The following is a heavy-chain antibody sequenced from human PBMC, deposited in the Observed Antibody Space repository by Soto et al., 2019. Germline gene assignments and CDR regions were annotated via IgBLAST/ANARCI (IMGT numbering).Heavy chain of an antibody. J-gene: IGHJ5*02. CDR2: INSNRSSI. Sequence: GGSLRLSCAASGFTFSSYSMNWVRQAPGKGLVWVSYINSNRSSISYADSVKGRFTISRDNAKNTLYLQMNSLRAEDTAVYYCAREPAAGSSGYHPWGQGTLVTVSS. CDR1: GFTFSSYS. D-gene: IGHD3-22*01. CDR3: AREPAAGSSGYHP. V-gene: IGHV3-74*01.